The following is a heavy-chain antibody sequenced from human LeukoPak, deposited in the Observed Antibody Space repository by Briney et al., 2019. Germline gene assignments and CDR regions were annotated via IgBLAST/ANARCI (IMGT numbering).Heavy chain of an antibody. Sequence: PSETLSLTRTVSGGSISSYYWSWIWQPPGKGLEWSGYIYYSGSTTYNPSLKSRVTISVDTSKNQFSLKLSSVTAADTAVYYCARDRDYGSGSWGYYYYYMDVWGKGTTVTVSS. D-gene: IGHD3-10*01. V-gene: IGHV4-59*01. CDR3: ARDRDYGSGSWGYYYYYMDV. CDR2: IYYSGST. J-gene: IGHJ6*03. CDR1: GGSISSYY.